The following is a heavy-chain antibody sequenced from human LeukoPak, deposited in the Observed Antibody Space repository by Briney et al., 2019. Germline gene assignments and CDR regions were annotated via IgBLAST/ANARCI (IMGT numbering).Heavy chain of an antibody. CDR3: ARGGGWLQF. V-gene: IGHV4-59*12. Sequence: PSETLSLTCTVAGGSISTYYWSWIRQPPKKGLEWNWYIYYSGSTTYHTSPKRRVTIPVETSKNQFTLNLRSVTAAETAVYYCARGGGWLQFWGQGTLVTVSS. CDR1: GGSISTYY. D-gene: IGHD5-24*01. CDR2: IYYSGST. J-gene: IGHJ4*02.